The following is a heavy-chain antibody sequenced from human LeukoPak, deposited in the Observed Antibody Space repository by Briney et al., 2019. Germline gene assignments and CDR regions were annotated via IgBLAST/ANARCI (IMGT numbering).Heavy chain of an antibody. J-gene: IGHJ4*02. V-gene: IGHV4-34*01. CDR2: IYYSGST. CDR1: GGSFSGYY. CDR3: ARQGYYYDSFDY. Sequence: SETLSLTCAVYGGSFSGYYWSWIRQPPGKGPEWIGSIYYSGSTYYNPSLKSRVTISVDTSKNQFSLKLSSVTAADTAVYYCARQGYYYDSFDYWGQGTLVTVSS. D-gene: IGHD3-22*01.